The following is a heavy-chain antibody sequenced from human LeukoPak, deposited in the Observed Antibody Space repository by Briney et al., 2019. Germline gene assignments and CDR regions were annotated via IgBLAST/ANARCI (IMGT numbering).Heavy chain of an antibody. CDR2: ISSSSSTI. J-gene: IGHJ6*03. CDR3: ARDVRYCSSTSCYDRVDYYYYMDV. V-gene: IGHV3-48*04. D-gene: IGHD2-2*01. Sequence: GGSLRLSCAASGFTFSSYAMHWVRQAPGKGLEWVSYISSSSSTIYYADSVKGRFTISRDNAKNSLYLQMNSLRAEDTAVYYCARDVRYCSSTSCYDRVDYYYYMDVWGKGTTVTVSS. CDR1: GFTFSSYA.